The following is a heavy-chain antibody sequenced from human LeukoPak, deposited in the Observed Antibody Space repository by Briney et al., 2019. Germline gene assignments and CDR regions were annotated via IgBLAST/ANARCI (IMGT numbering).Heavy chain of an antibody. V-gene: IGHV1-18*01. D-gene: IGHD1-26*01. J-gene: IGHJ5*02. Sequence: ASVKVSCKTSGYTFSSYGISWVRQAPGQGLEWMGWISSNSATTNYAQSLQGRVTVTTDTSTRTAYMELRNLRSDDTAVYYCARVGRLACDLWGQGTAITVSS. CDR1: GYTFSSYG. CDR2: ISSNSATT. CDR3: ARVGRLACDL.